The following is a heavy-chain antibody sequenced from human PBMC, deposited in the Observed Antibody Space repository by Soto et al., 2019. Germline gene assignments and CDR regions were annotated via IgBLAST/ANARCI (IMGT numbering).Heavy chain of an antibody. CDR1: GFTFSSYA. V-gene: IGHV3-30-3*01. J-gene: IGHJ4*02. CDR3: ARDRHLVATIGPWDY. CDR2: ISYDGSNK. Sequence: QVQLVESGGGVVQPGRSLRLSCAASGFTFSSYAMHWVRQAPGKGLEWVAVISYDGSNKYYADSVKGRFTISRDYSKNTLYLQMNSLRAEDTAVYYCARDRHLVATIGPWDYWGQGTLVTVSS. D-gene: IGHD5-12*01.